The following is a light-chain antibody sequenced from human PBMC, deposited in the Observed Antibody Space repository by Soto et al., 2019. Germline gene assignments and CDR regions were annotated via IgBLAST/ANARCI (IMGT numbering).Light chain of an antibody. CDR2: AAS. CDR3: QQIYVAPVT. Sequence: DIQMTQSPYSLSASVGDRVTITCRASQSISSCLNWYQQKPGKAPKLLIYAASNLQSGVPSRFSGSESGTDFILTISSLQPEDFATYYCQQIYVAPVTFGQGTKVEIK. CDR1: QSISSC. V-gene: IGKV1-39*01. J-gene: IGKJ1*01.